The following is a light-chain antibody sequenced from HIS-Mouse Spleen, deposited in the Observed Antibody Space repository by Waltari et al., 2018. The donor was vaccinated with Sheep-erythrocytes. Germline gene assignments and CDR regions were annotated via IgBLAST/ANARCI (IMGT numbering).Light chain of an antibody. V-gene: IGLV2-11*01. CDR1: SRYVGCYHH. J-gene: IGLJ3*02. CDR2: DVS. Sequence: QSALTQPRSVSASPGQSVPISCTGTSRYVGCYHHCSWYQQHPGKAPKLMIYDVSKRPSGVPDRFSGSKSGNTASLTISGLQAEDEADYYCCSYAGSYTWVFGGGTKLTVL. CDR3: CSYAGSYTWV.